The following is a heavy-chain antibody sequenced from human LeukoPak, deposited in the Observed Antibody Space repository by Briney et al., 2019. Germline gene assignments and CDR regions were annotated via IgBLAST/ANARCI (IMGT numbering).Heavy chain of an antibody. D-gene: IGHD3-22*01. J-gene: IGHJ5*02. Sequence: ASVKVSCKASGYTITIYHMHWVRQAPGQGLEWMGIINPSGGSTSYAQKFQGRVAMTRDTSTSTVYMELSSLRSEDTAVYYCARETTPNYYDSSGYQDWFDPWGQGTLVTVSS. V-gene: IGHV1-46*01. CDR3: ARETTPNYYDSSGYQDWFDP. CDR2: INPSGGST. CDR1: GYTITIYH.